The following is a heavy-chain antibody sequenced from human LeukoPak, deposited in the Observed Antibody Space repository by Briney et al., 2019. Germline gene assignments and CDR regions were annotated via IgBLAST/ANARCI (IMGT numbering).Heavy chain of an antibody. Sequence: PGGSLRLSCAASGFTFDDYGMSWVRQAPGKGLEWVSGINWNGGSTGYADSVKGRFTISRDNAKNSPYLQMNSLRAEDTALYYCARGRMTTVPYYFDYWGQGTLVTVSS. CDR3: ARGRMTTVPYYFDY. J-gene: IGHJ4*02. CDR1: GFTFDDYG. V-gene: IGHV3-20*04. D-gene: IGHD4-17*01. CDR2: INWNGGST.